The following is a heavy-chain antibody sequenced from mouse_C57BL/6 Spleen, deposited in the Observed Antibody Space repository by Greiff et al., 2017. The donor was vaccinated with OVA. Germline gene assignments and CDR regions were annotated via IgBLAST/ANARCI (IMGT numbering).Heavy chain of an antibody. J-gene: IGHJ3*01. V-gene: IGHV1-61*01. Sequence: QVQLQQSGAELVRPGSSVKLSCKASGYTFTSYWMDWVKQRPGQGLEWIGNIYPSDSETHYNQKFKDKATLTVDKSSSTAYMQLSSLTSEDSAVYYCARIGTAQALFAYWGQGTLVTVSA. CDR3: ARIGTAQALFAY. CDR2: IYPSDSET. CDR1: GYTFTSYW. D-gene: IGHD3-2*02.